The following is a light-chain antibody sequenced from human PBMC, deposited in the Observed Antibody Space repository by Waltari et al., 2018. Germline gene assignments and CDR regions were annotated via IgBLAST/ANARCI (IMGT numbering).Light chain of an antibody. CDR1: CATVASHT. CDR3: AAWDDSLNGWV. Sequence: CVLTQPPSASDSPGPQVTVSCPSNCATVASHTATWYPHFPGTAPRLLIYNNDERPSGVPDRFSGSKSGSSGSLAITGLQSEDEADYYCAAWDDSLNGWVFGRGTKVTVL. V-gene: IGLV1-44*01. J-gene: IGLJ3*02. CDR2: NND.